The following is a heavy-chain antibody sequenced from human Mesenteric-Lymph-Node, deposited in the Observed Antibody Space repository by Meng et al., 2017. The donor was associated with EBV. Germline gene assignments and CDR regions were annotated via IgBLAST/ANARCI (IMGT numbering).Heavy chain of an antibody. CDR3: AKEATDTKGVD. Sequence: QVQLVQSGAEVKKPGASVKVSCKASGYRFIAYYVHWVRQAPGQGLEWVGRINAHSGGTEYAQKFQGRVTMTRDTSVNTAYMEVSWLTSDDTAVYYCAKEATDTKGVDWGQGTLVTVSS. D-gene: IGHD2-8*01. V-gene: IGHV1-2*06. CDR2: INAHSGGT. CDR1: GYRFIAYY. J-gene: IGHJ4*02.